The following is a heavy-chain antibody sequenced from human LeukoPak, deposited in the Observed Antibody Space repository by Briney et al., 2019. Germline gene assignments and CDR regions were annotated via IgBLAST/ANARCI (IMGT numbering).Heavy chain of an antibody. CDR3: ARVGDSSGYYYGITEYFQH. CDR1: GGSFSGYY. CDR2: NNHSGST. Sequence: SETLSLTCAVYGGSFSGYYWSWIRQPPGKGLEWIGENNHSGSTNYNPSLKSRVTISVDTSKNQFSLKLSSVTAADTAVYYCARVGDSSGYYYGITEYFQHWGQGTLVTVSS. V-gene: IGHV4-34*01. J-gene: IGHJ1*01. D-gene: IGHD3-22*01.